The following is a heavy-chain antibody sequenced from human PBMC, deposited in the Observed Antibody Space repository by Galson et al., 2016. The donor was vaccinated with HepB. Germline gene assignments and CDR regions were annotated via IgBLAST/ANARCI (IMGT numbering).Heavy chain of an antibody. Sequence: SETLSLTCTVSGASVSRTGHYWNWLRQPPGKGLEWIGCIYDSGRTTYNPSLQSRVTMSIDTSKKQFSLNPGSVTAADTAVYYFTRAADYGDYGQGMDVWGQGTMVIVSS. CDR2: IYDSGRT. D-gene: IGHD4-17*01. CDR3: TRAADYGDYGQGMDV. V-gene: IGHV4-61*08. J-gene: IGHJ6*02. CDR1: GASVSRTGHY.